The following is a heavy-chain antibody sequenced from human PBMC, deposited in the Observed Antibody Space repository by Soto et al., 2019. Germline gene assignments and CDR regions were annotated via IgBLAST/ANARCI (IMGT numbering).Heavy chain of an antibody. CDR3: AREVLGCSSTSCYSGMDV. CDR1: GDTFTGNY. Sequence: QVQLVQSGAEVKKPGASVKVSCKASGDTFTGNYMHWVRQAPGQGLEWMGWINPNSGGTNYAQKFQGWVTMTRDTSISTAYMELSRLRSDDTAVYYCAREVLGCSSTSCYSGMDVWGQGTTVTVSS. V-gene: IGHV1-2*04. CDR2: INPNSGGT. J-gene: IGHJ6*02. D-gene: IGHD2-2*02.